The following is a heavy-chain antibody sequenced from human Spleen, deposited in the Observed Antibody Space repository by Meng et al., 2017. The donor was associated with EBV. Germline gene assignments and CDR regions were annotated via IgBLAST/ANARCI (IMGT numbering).Heavy chain of an antibody. Sequence: QVPLPQWGAGLLKPSATLSLTCAVYGGSFSGHYWTWIRQPPGKGLEWIGEINHSGSTNYNPSLKSRVTISVDTSKNQFSLKLSSVTAADTAVYYCARGYCSGGSCYSDYWGQGTLVTVSS. J-gene: IGHJ4*02. CDR2: INHSGST. D-gene: IGHD2-15*01. CDR1: GGSFSGHY. V-gene: IGHV4-34*01. CDR3: ARGYCSGGSCYSDY.